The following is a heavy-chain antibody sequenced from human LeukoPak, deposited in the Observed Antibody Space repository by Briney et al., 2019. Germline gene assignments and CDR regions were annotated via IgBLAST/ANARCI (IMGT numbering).Heavy chain of an antibody. CDR1: GYTFTSYA. CDR3: ASRVSDYGSGSFESDAFDI. V-gene: IGHV1-3*03. J-gene: IGHJ3*02. D-gene: IGHD3-10*01. Sequence: ASVKVSCKASGYTFTSYAMHWVRQAPGQRLEWMGWISAGNGNTKYSQEFQGRVTITRDTSASTAYMELSSLRSEDMAVYYCASRVSDYGSGSFESDAFDIWGQGTMVTVSS. CDR2: ISAGNGNT.